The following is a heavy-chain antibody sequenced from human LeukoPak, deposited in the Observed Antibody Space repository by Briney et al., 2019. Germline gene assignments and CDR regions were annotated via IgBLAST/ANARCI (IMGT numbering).Heavy chain of an antibody. V-gene: IGHV4-59*01. CDR2: VYYSGST. CDR1: GGSISTYY. J-gene: IGHJ4*02. Sequence: SETLSLTCTVSGGSISTYYWSWIRQPPGKGLEWIGYVYYSGSTNYNPSLMSRVTISVDTSENQLSLKMSSVTAADTAMYYCERSELLWFGKVNSGFDFWGQGTLVTVSS. CDR3: ERSELLWFGKVNSGFDF. D-gene: IGHD3-10*01.